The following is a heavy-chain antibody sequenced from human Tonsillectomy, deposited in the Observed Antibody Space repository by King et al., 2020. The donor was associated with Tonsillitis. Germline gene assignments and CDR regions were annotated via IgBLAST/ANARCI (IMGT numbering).Heavy chain of an antibody. D-gene: IGHD3-3*01. V-gene: IGHV4-34*01. CDR3: ARGDFSSDI. J-gene: IGHJ3*02. Sequence: VQLQQWGAGLLKPSETLSLTCAVYGGSFSGYYWSWIRQPPGKGLEWMGEINHSGSTNYNPSLKSRVTISVDTSKSQCPLKLSSVTAADTAVYSCARGDFSSDIWGQGTMVTVSS. CDR1: GGSFSGYY. CDR2: INHSGST.